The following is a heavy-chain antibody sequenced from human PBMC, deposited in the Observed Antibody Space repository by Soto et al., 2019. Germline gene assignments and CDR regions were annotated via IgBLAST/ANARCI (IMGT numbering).Heavy chain of an antibody. CDR1: GTSISSYY. CDR2: IHYSGTT. CDR3: ARYNSCAIDY. Sequence: LETLSLTCTVSGTSISSYYWSWIRQPPGKGLEWIANIHYSGTTNYNPSLASRVTLSVDTSKHQFSLKMTSVTAADRAMYFCARYNSCAIDYWGRGTLVTVSS. V-gene: IGHV4-59*01. J-gene: IGHJ4*03. D-gene: IGHD1-1*01.